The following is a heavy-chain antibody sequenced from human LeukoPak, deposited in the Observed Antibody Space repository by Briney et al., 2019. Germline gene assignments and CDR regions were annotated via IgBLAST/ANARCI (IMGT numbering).Heavy chain of an antibody. CDR1: GGSISSSSYY. CDR2: IYYSGRT. CDR3: ARLPSYYADHAFYFDY. V-gene: IGHV4-39*01. J-gene: IGHJ4*02. Sequence: PSETLSLTCTVSGGSISSSSYYWGWIRQPPGKGLEWIGSIYYSGRTYYNPSLKSRVTISVDTSKNQFSLKLSSVTAADTAVYYCARLPSYYADHAFYFDYWGQGTLVTVSS. D-gene: IGHD4-17*01.